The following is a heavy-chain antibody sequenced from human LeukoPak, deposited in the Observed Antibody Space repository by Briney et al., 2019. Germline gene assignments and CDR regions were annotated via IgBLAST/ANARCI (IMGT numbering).Heavy chain of an antibody. D-gene: IGHD1-14*01. V-gene: IGHV3-7*01. CDR3: TRNQD. Sequence: PGGSLRLSCAGSGFIFSTNSMSWVRQPPGKGLEWVASINYDGSEKYYVGSVGGRFTTSKNSTKQSLLLQKNSPGAEGTAKCYYTRNQDGGQGTPVTVPA. CDR2: INYDGSEK. CDR1: GFIFSTNS. J-gene: IGHJ4*01.